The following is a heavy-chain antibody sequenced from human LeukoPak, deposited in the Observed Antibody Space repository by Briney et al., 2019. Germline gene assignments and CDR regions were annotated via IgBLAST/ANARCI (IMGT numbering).Heavy chain of an antibody. CDR3: ARDFSEYYYDSSGYYDY. J-gene: IGHJ4*02. CDR1: GYTFTSYG. CDR2: INPNSGGT. Sequence: ASVKVSCKASGYTFTSYGISWVRQAPGQGLEWMGRINPNSGGTNYAQKFQGRVTMTRDTSISTAYMELSRLRSDDTAVYYCARDFSEYYYDSSGYYDYWGQGTLVTVSS. V-gene: IGHV1-2*06. D-gene: IGHD3-22*01.